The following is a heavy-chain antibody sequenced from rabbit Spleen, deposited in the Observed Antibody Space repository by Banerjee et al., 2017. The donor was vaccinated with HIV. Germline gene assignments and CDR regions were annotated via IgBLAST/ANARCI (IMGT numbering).Heavy chain of an antibody. CDR2: IDPVFGST. CDR3: ARDTGTSFSSYSMDL. V-gene: IGHV1S40*01. CDR1: GFDFSASY. J-gene: IGHJ6*01. Sequence: QELVESGGGLVQPGGSLKLSCKASGFDFSASYMSWVRQTPGKGLEWIGYIDPVFGSTYYASWAKGRFTISKTSSTTVTLQMTSLTVADTATYFCARDTGTSFSSYSMDLWGPGTLVTVS. D-gene: IGHD7-1*01.